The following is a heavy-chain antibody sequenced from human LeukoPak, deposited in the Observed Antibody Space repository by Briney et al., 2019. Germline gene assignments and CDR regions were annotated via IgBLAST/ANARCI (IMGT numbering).Heavy chain of an antibody. D-gene: IGHD2-21*02. Sequence: PGGSLRLSCAASGFTFSDHYMDWVRQAPGKGLEWVGRTRNKANSYTTEYAASVKGRFTISREDSKNSLYLQMNSLKTEDTAVYYCARVVAYSGGDCPYYFDYWGQGTLVTVSS. CDR2: TRNKANSYTT. J-gene: IGHJ4*02. CDR3: ARVVAYSGGDCPYYFDY. CDR1: GFTFSDHY. V-gene: IGHV3-72*01.